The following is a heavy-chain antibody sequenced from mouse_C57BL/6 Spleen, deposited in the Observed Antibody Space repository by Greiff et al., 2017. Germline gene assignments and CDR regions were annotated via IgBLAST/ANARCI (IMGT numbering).Heavy chain of an antibody. CDR2: MWSGGST. CDR1: GFSLTSYG. D-gene: IGHD2-1*01. V-gene: IGHV2-2*01. J-gene: IGHJ4*01. Sequence: QVQLKESGPGLVQPSQSLSITCTVSGFSLTSYGVHWVRQSPGKGLEWLGVMWSGGSTDYNAAFIPRLSISKDNSKGQVFFKMNRLQADDTAIYYCARRIYYGNYTAMDYWGQGTSVTVSS. CDR3: ARRIYYGNYTAMDY.